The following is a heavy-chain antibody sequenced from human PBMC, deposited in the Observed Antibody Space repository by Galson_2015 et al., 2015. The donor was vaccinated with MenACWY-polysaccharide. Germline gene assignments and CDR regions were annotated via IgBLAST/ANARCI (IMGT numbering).Heavy chain of an antibody. CDR2: TYYRFKWFN. D-gene: IGHD3-22*01. V-gene: IGHV6-1*01. CDR1: GDSVSSRSAA. J-gene: IGHJ4*02. CDR3: AHEYPFYDSSCYYGGAGFDY. Sequence: CAISGDSVSSRSAAWNWIRQSPSRGLEWLGRTYYRFKWFNDYAVSVKSRITIDPDTSKNQFSLQLNSVTPEDTAVYYCAHEYPFYDSSCYYGGAGFDYWGQGILVTVSP.